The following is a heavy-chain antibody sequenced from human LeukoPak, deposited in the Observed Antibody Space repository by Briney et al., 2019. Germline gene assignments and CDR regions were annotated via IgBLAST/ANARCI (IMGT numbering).Heavy chain of an antibody. D-gene: IGHD2-2*01. CDR2: INWNGGST. Sequence: GGSLRLSCAASGFTFDDYGISWVRQAPGKGLEWVSGINWNGGSTGYADSVKGRFTISRDNAKNSLYLQMSSLRAEDTALYHCAREGGIVVVQAAPEHAFDIWGQGTMVTVSS. CDR3: AREGGIVVVQAAPEHAFDI. V-gene: IGHV3-20*01. J-gene: IGHJ3*02. CDR1: GFTFDDYG.